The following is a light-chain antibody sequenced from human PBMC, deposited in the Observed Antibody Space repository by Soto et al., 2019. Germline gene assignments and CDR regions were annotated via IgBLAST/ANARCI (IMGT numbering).Light chain of an antibody. Sequence: SYELTQPPSVSVSPGQTATISCSGDKLGNKYVSWYQQKPGQSPVLVIYQDTERPSGSPERFSGSNSGSTATLTISGAQSMDEADYYCQAWDTPSYVFGTGTKLTVL. CDR2: QDT. CDR3: QAWDTPSYV. J-gene: IGLJ1*01. CDR1: KLGNKY. V-gene: IGLV3-1*01.